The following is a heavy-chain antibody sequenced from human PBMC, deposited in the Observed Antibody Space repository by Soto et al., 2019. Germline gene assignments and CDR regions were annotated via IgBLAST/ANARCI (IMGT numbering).Heavy chain of an antibody. D-gene: IGHD6-19*01. CDR1: GYTFTSYY. CDR3: ARIPGIAVAGTS. CDR2: INPSGGST. Sequence: ASVKVSCKASGYTFTSYYIHWVRQAPGQGLEWMGIINPSGGSTSYAQKFQDRVTVTRDTSTSTVYMELSSLRSEDTAVYYCARIPGIAVAGTSWGQGTLVTVSS. V-gene: IGHV1-46*01. J-gene: IGHJ5*02.